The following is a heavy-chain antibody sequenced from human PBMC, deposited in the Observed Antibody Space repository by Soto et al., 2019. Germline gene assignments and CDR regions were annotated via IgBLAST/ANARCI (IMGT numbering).Heavy chain of an antibody. V-gene: IGHV5-10-1*01. CDR1: GYSFAGYW. CDR3: ARQIYDSDTGPNFQYYFDS. Sequence: GESLRISCKGSGYSFAGYWITWVRQKPGKGLEWMGRIDPSDSQTYYSPSFRGHVTISATKSITTVFLQWSSLRASDTAMYYCARQIYDSDTGPNFQYYFDSWGQGTPVTVSS. D-gene: IGHD3-22*01. J-gene: IGHJ4*02. CDR2: IDPSDSQT.